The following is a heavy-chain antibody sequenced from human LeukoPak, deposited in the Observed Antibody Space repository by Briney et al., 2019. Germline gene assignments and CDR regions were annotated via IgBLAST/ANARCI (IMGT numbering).Heavy chain of an antibody. Sequence: GGSLRLFCAASGFTFTSYSMNWVRQAPGKGLEWVSTISGGGGSTYYADSVKGRFTISRDNSKNTLYLQVNSLRAEDTAVYYCAKGGKWDVTPFDYWGQGTLVTVSS. D-gene: IGHD1-26*01. CDR3: AKGGKWDVTPFDY. CDR1: GFTFTSYS. J-gene: IGHJ4*02. CDR2: ISGGGGST. V-gene: IGHV3-23*01.